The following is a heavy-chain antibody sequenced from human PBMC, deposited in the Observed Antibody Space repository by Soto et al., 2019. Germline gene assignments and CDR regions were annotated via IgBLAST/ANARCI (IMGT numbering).Heavy chain of an antibody. CDR3: ARDQKYLRQGYSDY. J-gene: IGHJ4*02. CDR1: GFTFSSHS. Sequence: VQLVESGGGPVKPGESLRLSCAASGFTFSSHSMNWVRQAPGKGLEWVSSIGDDVSFIYYEDSVKGRFTISRDNAKNSLFLQMDSLRAEDTAVYYCARDQKYLRQGYSDYWGQGTLVTVSS. D-gene: IGHD4-4*01. V-gene: IGHV3-21*01. CDR2: IGDDVSFI.